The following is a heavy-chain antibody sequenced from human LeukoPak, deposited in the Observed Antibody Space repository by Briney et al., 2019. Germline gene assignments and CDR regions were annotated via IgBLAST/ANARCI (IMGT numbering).Heavy chain of an antibody. CDR1: GYSIGSGYY. CDR2: IYYSGST. V-gene: IGHV4-38-2*02. CDR3: ARGPWIQLWSSVYYYYYMDV. D-gene: IGHD5-18*01. Sequence: SETLSLTCTVSGYSIGSGYYWGWIRQPPGKGLEWIGSIYYSGSTYYNPSLKSRVTISVDTSKNQFSLKLSSVTAADTAVYYCARGPWIQLWSSVYYYYYMDVWGKGTTVTVSS. J-gene: IGHJ6*03.